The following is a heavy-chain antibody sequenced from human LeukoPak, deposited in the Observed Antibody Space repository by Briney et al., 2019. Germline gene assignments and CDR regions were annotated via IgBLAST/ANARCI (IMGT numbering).Heavy chain of an antibody. D-gene: IGHD5-12*01. CDR3: ARERYSGYDAYFDY. CDR1: GGSISSSSYY. J-gene: IGHJ4*02. CDR2: IYYSGST. V-gene: IGHV4-39*07. Sequence: SETLSLTCTVSGGSISSSSYYWGWIRQPPGKGLEWIGSIYYSGSTYYNPSLKSRVTISVDTSKNQFSLKLSTVTAADTAVYYCARERYSGYDAYFDYWGQGTLVTVSS.